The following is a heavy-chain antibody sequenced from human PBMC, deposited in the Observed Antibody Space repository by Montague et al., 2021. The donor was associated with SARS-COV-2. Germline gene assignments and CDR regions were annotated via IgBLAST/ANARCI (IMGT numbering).Heavy chain of an antibody. Sequence: SETLSLTCTVSGGSMSDYYWTWIRQPPGKGPEWIGYFSRSGGSNYSPSLRGRVTISLVTSRSQFSLQLSSVTAADTAFYYYARLTQLGYCSSASCSPALYFDYWGQGFLVSVSS. D-gene: IGHD2-15*01. CDR3: ARLTQLGYCSSASCSPALYFDY. CDR1: GGSMSDYY. V-gene: IGHV4-59*01. J-gene: IGHJ4*02. CDR2: FSRSGGS.